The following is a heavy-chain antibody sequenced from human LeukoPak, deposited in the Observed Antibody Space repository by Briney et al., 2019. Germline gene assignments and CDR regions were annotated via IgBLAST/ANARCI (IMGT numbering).Heavy chain of an antibody. CDR1: GFTFRNYW. Sequence: GGSLRLSCETSGFTFRNYWMSWVRQAPGKGLEWVANINEDGSETNYVDSMKGRLTISRDNARNSVCLQMDSLGVDDTGVYYCARPSSYNSGWGSDHWGQGTLVTVGS. V-gene: IGHV3-7*01. J-gene: IGHJ4*02. CDR2: INEDGSET. D-gene: IGHD5-12*01. CDR3: ARPSSYNSGWGSDH.